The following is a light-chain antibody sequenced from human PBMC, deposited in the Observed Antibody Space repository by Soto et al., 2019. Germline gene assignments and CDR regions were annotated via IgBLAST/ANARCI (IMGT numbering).Light chain of an antibody. CDR2: GAS. CDR1: QSVSSSY. CDR3: QQYGSSPPWT. Sequence: EIVFTQSPSTLSLSPGERATLSCRASQSVSSSYLAWYQHKPGQAPRLLIYGASSRATGIPDRFSGSGSGTDFTLTISRLEPEDFAVYYCQQYGSSPPWTFGQGTKVDIK. V-gene: IGKV3-20*01. J-gene: IGKJ1*01.